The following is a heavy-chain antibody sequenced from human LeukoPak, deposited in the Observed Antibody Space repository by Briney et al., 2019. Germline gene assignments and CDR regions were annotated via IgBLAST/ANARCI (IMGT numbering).Heavy chain of an antibody. D-gene: IGHD3-16*01. CDR1: GFTFSNNW. J-gene: IGHJ3*02. CDR3: AKGITPNAFDI. Sequence: PGGSLRLSCAASGFTFSNNWMTWVRQAPGKGLEWVASVKKDASEKYYVDSVKGRFTISRDNSKNTLYLQMNSLRAEDTAIYYCAKGITPNAFDIWGQGTMVTVSS. CDR2: VKKDASEK. V-gene: IGHV3-7*01.